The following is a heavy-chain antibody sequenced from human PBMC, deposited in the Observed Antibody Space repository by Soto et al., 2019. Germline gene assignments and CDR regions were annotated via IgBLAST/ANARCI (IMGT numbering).Heavy chain of an antibody. CDR1: GFSITTSGVGVG. Sequence: SGPTLVNPTQSLTLTCSFSGFSITTSGVGVGVGWIRQPPGEALQWLALVLWNDERHYSPFLKGRLSITKDTSNNQVVLTMTNMDPDDTATYYCAHSSVGCTNGACYTDFDYWGQGTLVTVSS. CDR3: AHSSVGCTNGACYTDFDY. V-gene: IGHV2-5*01. D-gene: IGHD2-8*01. J-gene: IGHJ4*02. CDR2: VLWNDER.